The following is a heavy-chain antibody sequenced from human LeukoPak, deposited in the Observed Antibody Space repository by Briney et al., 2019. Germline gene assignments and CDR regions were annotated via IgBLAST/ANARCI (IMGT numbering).Heavy chain of an antibody. D-gene: IGHD5-18*01. CDR3: ASHRRSHGAEY. CDR1: GGSFEHYF. Sequence: SETLSLTCTVSGGSFEHYFWSWIRQPPGKGLEFLGYAYYTGSTDYSPSLKSRLTISADTAKNQFSLNLRSVTAADTAVYFCASHRRSHGAEYWGQGTLVTVSS. J-gene: IGHJ4*02. CDR2: AYYTGST. V-gene: IGHV4-59*08.